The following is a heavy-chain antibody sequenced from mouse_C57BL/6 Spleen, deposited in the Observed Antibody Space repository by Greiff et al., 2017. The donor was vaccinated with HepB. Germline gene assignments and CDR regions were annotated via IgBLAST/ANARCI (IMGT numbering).Heavy chain of an antibody. CDR3: TRPITTVVDWYFDV. Sequence: EVKLVESGEGLVKPGGSLKLSCAASGFTFSSYAMSWVRQTPEKRLEWVAYISSGGDYIYYADTVKGRFTISRDNARNTLYLQMSSLKSEDTAMYYCTRPITTVVDWYFDVWGTGTTVTVSS. D-gene: IGHD1-1*01. J-gene: IGHJ1*03. V-gene: IGHV5-9-1*02. CDR1: GFTFSSYA. CDR2: ISSGGDYI.